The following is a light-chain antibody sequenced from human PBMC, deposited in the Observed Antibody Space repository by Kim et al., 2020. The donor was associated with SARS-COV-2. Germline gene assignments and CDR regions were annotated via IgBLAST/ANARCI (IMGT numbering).Light chain of an antibody. CDR2: GAS. CDR1: QSVNSN. J-gene: IGKJ5*01. CDR3: QQYNNWPPIT. Sequence: SQGKRAPLSCRASQSVNSNLAWYQQKPGQAPRLLIFGASTRATDIPARFSGSGSGTEFTLTITSLQSEDFAVYYCQQYNNWPPITFGQGTRLEIK. V-gene: IGKV3D-15*01.